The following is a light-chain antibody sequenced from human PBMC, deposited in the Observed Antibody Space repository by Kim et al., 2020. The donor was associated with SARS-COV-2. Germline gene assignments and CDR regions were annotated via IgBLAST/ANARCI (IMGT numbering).Light chain of an antibody. J-gene: IGLJ1*01. V-gene: IGLV2-8*01. CDR1: SSDVGFYNH. CDR2: EVS. Sequence: QSALTQPPSASGSPGQSVTISCTATSSDVGFYNHVSWYQQYPGKAPKLMIYEVSKRPSGVPDRFSGSKAGNAASLTVSGLQAEDEADYYCSSYAGSDNYVFGTGTKVTVL. CDR3: SSYAGSDNYV.